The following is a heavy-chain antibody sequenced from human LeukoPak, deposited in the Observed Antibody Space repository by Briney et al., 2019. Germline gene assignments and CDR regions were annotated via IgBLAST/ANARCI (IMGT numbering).Heavy chain of an antibody. Sequence: ASVKVSCKASGYTSTSYGISWVRQAPGQGLEWMGWISAYNGNTNYAQKLQGRVTMTTDTSTSTAYMELRSLRSDDTAVYYCARDPWFYCSGGSCFGYWGQGTLVTVSS. CDR3: ARDPWFYCSGGSCFGY. CDR2: ISAYNGNT. CDR1: GYTSTSYG. J-gene: IGHJ4*02. D-gene: IGHD2-15*01. V-gene: IGHV1-18*01.